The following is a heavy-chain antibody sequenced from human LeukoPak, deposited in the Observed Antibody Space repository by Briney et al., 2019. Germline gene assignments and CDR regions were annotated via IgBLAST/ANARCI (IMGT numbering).Heavy chain of an antibody. V-gene: IGHV1-2*06. CDR1: GYTFTGYY. CDR2: INPNSGGT. J-gene: IGHJ4*02. D-gene: IGHD5-18*01. CDR3: ATHTRPGRGYSYGSLRRGVDY. Sequence: ASVKVSCKASGYTFTGYYMHWVRQAPGQGLEWMGRINPNSGGTSYAQKFQGRVTMTRDTSISTAYMELSRLRSEDTAVYYCATHTRPGRGYSYGSLRRGVDYWGQGTLVTVSS.